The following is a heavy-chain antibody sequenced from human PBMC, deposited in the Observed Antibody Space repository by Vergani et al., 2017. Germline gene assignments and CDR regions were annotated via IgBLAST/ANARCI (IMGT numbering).Heavy chain of an antibody. CDR1: GGRFNRHA. V-gene: IGHV1-69*01. Sequence: QVILEQSGPEVKKPGSSVTVSCKASGGRFNRHAISWVRQAPGQGLEWMGGVIPILDTPNYAQNFRGRVSITADESTSTAYMELSSLRSEDPAVYYCARAAYGHLLATVSYFDYWGQGTLVTVSS. J-gene: IGHJ4*02. CDR2: VIPILDTP. D-gene: IGHD4-17*01. CDR3: ARAAYGHLLATVSYFDY.